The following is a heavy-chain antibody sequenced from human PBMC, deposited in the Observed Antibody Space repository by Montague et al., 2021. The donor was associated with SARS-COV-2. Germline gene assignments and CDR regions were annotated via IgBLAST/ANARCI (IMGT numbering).Heavy chain of an antibody. CDR1: GFTFSSYS. CDR3: ARDQVPDYYYYYYGMDV. Sequence: SLRLSCAASGFTFSSYSTNWVRQAPGKGLEWVSSISSSSSYIYYADSVKGRFTISRDNAKNSLYLQMNSLRAEDTAVYYCARDQVPDYYYYYYGMDVWGQGTTVTVSS. J-gene: IGHJ6*02. CDR2: ISSSSSYI. V-gene: IGHV3-21*01.